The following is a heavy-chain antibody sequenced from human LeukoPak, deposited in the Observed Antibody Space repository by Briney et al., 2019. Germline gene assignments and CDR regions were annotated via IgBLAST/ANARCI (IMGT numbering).Heavy chain of an antibody. D-gene: IGHD1-26*01. CDR1: GFTFSSYG. J-gene: IGHJ4*02. V-gene: IGHV3-23*01. CDR2: VSGSGAIA. CDR3: AKDRSIGTYYTFDS. Sequence: LPGGSLRLSCAASGFTFSSYGMSWVRQAPGKGLEWVSTVSGSGAIAYYTDSDKGRFTISRDNSKNTLYLQMSSLTAKDTAVYYCAKDRSIGTYYTFDSWGQGTLVTVSS.